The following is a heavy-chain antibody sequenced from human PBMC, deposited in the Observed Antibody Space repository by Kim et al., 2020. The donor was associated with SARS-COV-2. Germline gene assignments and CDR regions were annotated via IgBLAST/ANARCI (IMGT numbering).Heavy chain of an antibody. D-gene: IGHD6-13*01. J-gene: IGHJ4*02. CDR3: ARVGIAAAGAFDY. Sequence: SVKVSCKASGGTFSSYAISWVRQAPGQGLEWMGGIIPIFGTANYAQKFQGRVTITADESTSTAYMELSSLRSEDTAVYYCARVGIAAAGAFDYWGQGTLVTVSS. V-gene: IGHV1-69*13. CDR1: GGTFSSYA. CDR2: IIPIFGTA.